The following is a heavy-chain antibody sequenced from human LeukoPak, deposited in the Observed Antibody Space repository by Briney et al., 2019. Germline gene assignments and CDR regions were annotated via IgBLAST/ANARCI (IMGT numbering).Heavy chain of an antibody. J-gene: IGHJ4*02. Sequence: GGSLRLSCAASGFTFSDYSLNWVRQAPGKGLEWVSSISSDSSYIHYADSVKGRFTISRDNSKNTLYLQINSLRAEDTAVYYCARDGDHPYYYDSSGYPTYYFDYWGQGTLVTVSS. CDR3: ARDGDHPYYYDSSGYPTYYFDY. CDR2: ISSDSSYI. D-gene: IGHD3-22*01. CDR1: GFTFSDYS. V-gene: IGHV3-21*01.